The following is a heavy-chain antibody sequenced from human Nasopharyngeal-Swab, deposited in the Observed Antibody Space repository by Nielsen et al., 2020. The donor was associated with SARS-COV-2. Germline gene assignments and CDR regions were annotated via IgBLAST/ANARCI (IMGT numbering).Heavy chain of an antibody. CDR3: ARLVPYYYYYMDV. D-gene: IGHD3-10*01. J-gene: IGHJ6*03. V-gene: IGHV4-59*01. CDR2: IYYSGST. Sequence: ESLKISCTVSGGSISSYYWSWIRQPPGKGLEWIGYIYYSGSTNYNPSLKSRVTISVDTSKNQFSLKLSSVTAADTAVYYCARLVPYYYYYMDVWGKGTTVTVSS. CDR1: GGSISSYY.